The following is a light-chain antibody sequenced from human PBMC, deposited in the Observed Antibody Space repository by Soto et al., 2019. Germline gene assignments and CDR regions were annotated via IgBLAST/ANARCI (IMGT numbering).Light chain of an antibody. CDR3: CAFTSAGTWV. J-gene: IGLJ3*02. CDR1: SSNIGSNY. CDR2: RNN. V-gene: IGLV1-47*01. Sequence: QSVLTQPPSASGTPGQRVTISCSGSSSNIGSNYVYWYQQIPGTAPKLLISRNNQRPSGVPDRSSGSKSGTSASLTISGLQAEDEADYYCCAFTSAGTWVFGGGTKLTVL.